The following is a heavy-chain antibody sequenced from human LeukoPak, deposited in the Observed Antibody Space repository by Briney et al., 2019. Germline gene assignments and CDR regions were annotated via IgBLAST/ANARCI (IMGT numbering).Heavy chain of an antibody. J-gene: IGHJ4*02. CDR2: ISSSGSST. Sequence: GGSLRLSCAVSGFTFSGAAMSWVRQAPGKGLEWVSLISSSGSSTYYADSVKGRFTISRDSSENTLFLQMSSLRIEDTAVYYCAREWGNSGFDYWGQGTLVTVSS. CDR3: AREWGNSGFDY. CDR1: GFTFSGAA. D-gene: IGHD6-25*01. V-gene: IGHV3-23*01.